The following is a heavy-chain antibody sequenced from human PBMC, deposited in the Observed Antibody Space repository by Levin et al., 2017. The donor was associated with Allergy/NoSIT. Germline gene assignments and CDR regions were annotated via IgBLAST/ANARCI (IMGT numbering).Heavy chain of an antibody. D-gene: IGHD4-17*01. CDR2: ISGSSSST. CDR3: AKSFTVTTINDF. Sequence: GGSLRLSCAASGFSFSSYAMSWVRQAPGKGLEWVSAISGSSSSTYYADSVKGRFTVSRDNSKNTLYLQMNSLRAEDTAVYYCAKSFTVTTINDFWGQGTLVTVSS. J-gene: IGHJ4*02. V-gene: IGHV3-23*01. CDR1: GFSFSSYA.